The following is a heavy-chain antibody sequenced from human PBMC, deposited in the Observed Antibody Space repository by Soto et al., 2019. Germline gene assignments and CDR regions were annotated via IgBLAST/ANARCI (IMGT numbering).Heavy chain of an antibody. CDR3: VRVSIKLPDYFQT. D-gene: IGHD2-21*01. CDR1: GSTLSTFA. J-gene: IGHJ1*01. CDR2: IIPLSRQP. V-gene: IGHV1-69*06. Sequence: SVKVPCTDPGSTLSTFAYYWVRQAPGQGLVLMGEIIPLSRQPNSAEKFQGRVTFSADRATTTVFMEVNRLKSDDTAVYYCVRVSIKLPDYFQTWG.